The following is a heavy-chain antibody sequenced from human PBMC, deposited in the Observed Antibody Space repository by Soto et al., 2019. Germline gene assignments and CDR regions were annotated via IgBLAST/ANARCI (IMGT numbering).Heavy chain of an antibody. D-gene: IGHD3-9*01. CDR3: ARDPGFYDILTGYYPDAFDI. J-gene: IGHJ3*02. Sequence: ASVKVSCKASGYTFTSYYMHWVRQAPGQGLEWMGIINPSGGSTSYAQKFQGRINMTRDTSTSTVYMELNSLRSEDTAVYYCARDPGFYDILTGYYPDAFDIWGQGTMVTVSS. CDR1: GYTFTSYY. CDR2: INPSGGST. V-gene: IGHV1-46*01.